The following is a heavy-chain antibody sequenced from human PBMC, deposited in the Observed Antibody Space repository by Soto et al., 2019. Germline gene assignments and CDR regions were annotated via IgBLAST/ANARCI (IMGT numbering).Heavy chain of an antibody. V-gene: IGHV3-48*02. Sequence: EVQLVESGGGLVQPGGSLRLSCAASGFTFSSYSMNWVRQAPGKGLEWVSYISSSSSTIYYADSVKGRFTISRDNAKNSLYLQMNSLRDEDTAVYYCARSDVSGSYLGYFDYWGQGTLVTVSS. CDR2: ISSSSSTI. J-gene: IGHJ4*02. CDR3: ARSDVSGSYLGYFDY. CDR1: GFTFSSYS. D-gene: IGHD3-16*02.